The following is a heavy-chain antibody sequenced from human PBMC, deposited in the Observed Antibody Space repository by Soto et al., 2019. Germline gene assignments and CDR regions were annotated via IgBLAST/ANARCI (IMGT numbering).Heavy chain of an antibody. J-gene: IGHJ5*02. Sequence: GASVKVSCKASGGTFSSYTISWVRQAPGQGLEWMGRIIPILGIANYAQKFQGRVTITADKSTSTAYMELSSLRSEDTAVYYCARDRSGEYQLPPPYNWLDPWGQGTLVTVSS. V-gene: IGHV1-69*04. CDR3: ARDRSGEYQLPPPYNWLDP. D-gene: IGHD2-2*01. CDR2: IIPILGIA. CDR1: GGTFSSYT.